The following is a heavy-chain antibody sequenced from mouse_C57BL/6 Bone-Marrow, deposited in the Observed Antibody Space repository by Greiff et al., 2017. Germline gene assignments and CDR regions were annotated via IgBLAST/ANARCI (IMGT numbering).Heavy chain of an antibody. CDR3: AREGYYGSSPVYFDY. J-gene: IGHJ2*01. D-gene: IGHD1-1*01. Sequence: VKLVESGAELVKPGASVKISCKASGYAFSSYWMNWVKQRPGKGLEWIGQIYPGDGDTNYNGKFKGKATLTADKSSSTAYMQRSSLTSEDSAVYFCAREGYYGSSPVYFDYWGQGTTLTVSS. CDR1: GYAFSSYW. V-gene: IGHV1-80*01. CDR2: IYPGDGDT.